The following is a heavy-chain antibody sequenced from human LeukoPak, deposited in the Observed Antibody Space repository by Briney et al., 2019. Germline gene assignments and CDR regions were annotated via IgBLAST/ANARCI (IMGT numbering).Heavy chain of an antibody. J-gene: IGHJ4*02. Sequence: SVNDSCKASLGTFSSNAISWVRQAPGQGLEWMGRIIPILVIANYAQKFQGRVTITAEKTTSTAYMELTRLSAENAAVYYCARVHDYGGNSGFDYWGEGTLVTVSS. D-gene: IGHD4-23*01. CDR2: IIPILVIA. CDR3: ARVHDYGGNSGFDY. CDR1: LGTFSSNA. V-gene: IGHV1-69*04.